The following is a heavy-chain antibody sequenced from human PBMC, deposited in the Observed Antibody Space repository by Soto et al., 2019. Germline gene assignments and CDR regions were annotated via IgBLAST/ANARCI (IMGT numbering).Heavy chain of an antibody. CDR2: ITPLFGTP. V-gene: IGHV1-69*13. CDR1: GGTFNKYA. Sequence: GASVKVSCKASGGTFNKYAIDWLRQAPGQGLEWMGGITPLFGTPNYAQRFQGRVTISADEVTSTAYMELRSLRSDDTGVYYCARQFDYDTSGYYYAYWGQGTLVTVSS. CDR3: ARQFDYDTSGYYYAY. D-gene: IGHD3-22*01. J-gene: IGHJ4*02.